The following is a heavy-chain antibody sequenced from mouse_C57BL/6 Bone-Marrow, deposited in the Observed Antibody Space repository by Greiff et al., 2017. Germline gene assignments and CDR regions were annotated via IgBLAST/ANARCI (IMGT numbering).Heavy chain of an antibody. D-gene: IGHD2-14*01. Sequence: QVQLQQSGAELVKPGASVKISCKASGYAFSRYWMNWVKQRPGKGLEWIGQIYPGDGVTNYNGKFKGKATLTADKSSSTAYMPRSSLTSEDSAVYCCARGGVRRGTRQVDVWGTGTTVTDSS. CDR1: GYAFSRYW. J-gene: IGHJ1*03. V-gene: IGHV1-80*01. CDR2: IYPGDGVT. CDR3: ARGGVRRGTRQVDV.